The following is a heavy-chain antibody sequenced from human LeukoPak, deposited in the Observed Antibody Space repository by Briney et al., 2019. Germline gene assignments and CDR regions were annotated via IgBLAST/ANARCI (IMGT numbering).Heavy chain of an antibody. J-gene: IGHJ5*02. CDR3: AKDISGDHNWFDP. CDR2: ISYDGSNK. Sequence: GGSLRLSCAASGFTFSSYGMHWVRQAPGEGLEWVAVISYDGSNKYYADSVKGRFTISRDNSKNTLYLQMNSLRAEDTAVYYCAKDISGDHNWFDPWGQGTLVTVSS. CDR1: GFTFSSYG. V-gene: IGHV3-30*18. D-gene: IGHD4-17*01.